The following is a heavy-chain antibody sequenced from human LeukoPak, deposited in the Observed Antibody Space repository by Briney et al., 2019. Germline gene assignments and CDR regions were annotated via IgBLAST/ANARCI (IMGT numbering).Heavy chain of an antibody. Sequence: GGSLRLSCAASGFTFSGYSIHWVRQAPGKGLEWVAIIWYDGSNKYYADSVKGRFTVSRDNSNKTLNLQMNSLRAEDTAVYYCARVTSSGWYVDYWGQGTLVTVSS. CDR3: ARVTSSGWYVDY. CDR2: IWYDGSNK. CDR1: GFTFSGYS. D-gene: IGHD6-19*01. J-gene: IGHJ4*02. V-gene: IGHV3-33*01.